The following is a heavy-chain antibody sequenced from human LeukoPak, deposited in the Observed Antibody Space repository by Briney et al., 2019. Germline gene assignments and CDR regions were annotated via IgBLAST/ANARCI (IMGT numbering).Heavy chain of an antibody. V-gene: IGHV3-7*01. CDR2: MNQDGSAK. Sequence: GGSLRLSCAASGFTVSSNYMSWVRQAPGKGLEWVANMNQDGSAKGYVDSVKGRFTISRDNARNPLYLQMSSLRPEDTAVYYCATYTHWVAGDVWGQGTTVTVSS. CDR3: ATYTHWVAGDV. J-gene: IGHJ6*02. D-gene: IGHD3-16*01. CDR1: GFTVSSNY.